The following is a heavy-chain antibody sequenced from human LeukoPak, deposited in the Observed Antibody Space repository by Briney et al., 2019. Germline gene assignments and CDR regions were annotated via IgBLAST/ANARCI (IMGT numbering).Heavy chain of an antibody. CDR3: ARRGAAAGRGDAFDI. Sequence: KPSETLSLTCAVYGGSFSGYYWSWIRQPPGKGLEWIGEINHSGSTNYNPSLKSRVTISVDTSKNQFSLKLSSVTAADTAVYYCARRGAAAGRGDAFDIWGQGTMVTVSS. V-gene: IGHV4-34*01. J-gene: IGHJ3*02. CDR1: GGSFSGYY. D-gene: IGHD6-13*01. CDR2: INHSGST.